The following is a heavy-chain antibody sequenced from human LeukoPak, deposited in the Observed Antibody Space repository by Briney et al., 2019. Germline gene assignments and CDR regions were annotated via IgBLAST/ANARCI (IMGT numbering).Heavy chain of an antibody. CDR2: ISGSGGST. J-gene: IGHJ4*02. V-gene: IGHV3-23*01. D-gene: IGHD1-26*01. CDR1: GFTFSSYG. CDR3: AKDAIVGATLFFDY. Sequence: GGSLRLSCAASGFTFSSYGMPWVRQAPGKGLEWVSAISGSGGSTYYADSVKGRFTISRDNSKDTLYLQMNSLRAEDTAVYYCAKDAIVGATLFFDYWGQGTLVTVSS.